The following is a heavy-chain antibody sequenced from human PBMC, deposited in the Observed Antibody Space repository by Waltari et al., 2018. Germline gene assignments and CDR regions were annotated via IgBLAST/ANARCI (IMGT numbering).Heavy chain of an antibody. CDR2: INAGNGNT. J-gene: IGHJ6*02. V-gene: IGHV1-3*01. CDR1: GYTFTSYA. Sequence: QVQLVQSGAEVKKPGASVKVSCKASGYTFTSYAMHWVRQAPGQRLEWMGWINAGNGNTKYSQKFQGRVTITRDTSASTAYMELSSLRSEDTAVYYCARDPRYLNGMDVWGQGTTVTVSS. D-gene: IGHD3-9*01. CDR3: ARDPRYLNGMDV.